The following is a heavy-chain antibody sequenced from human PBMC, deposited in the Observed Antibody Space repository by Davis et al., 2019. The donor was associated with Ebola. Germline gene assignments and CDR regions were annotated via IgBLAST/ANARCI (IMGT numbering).Heavy chain of an antibody. D-gene: IGHD3-22*01. Sequence: ASVKVSCKASGYTFTAYYLHWMRQAPGQGLEWVGRINPNSGGTNYAQKFQGRITMTRDTSINTAYMEVTRLRFDDTAVYFCARGGISMMVVPRDYYYGMDVWGQGTTVTVSS. CDR1: GYTFTAYY. J-gene: IGHJ6*02. CDR2: INPNSGGT. V-gene: IGHV1-2*06. CDR3: ARGGISMMVVPRDYYYGMDV.